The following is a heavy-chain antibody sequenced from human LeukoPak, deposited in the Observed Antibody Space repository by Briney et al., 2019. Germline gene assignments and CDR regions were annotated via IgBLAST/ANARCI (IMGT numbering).Heavy chain of an antibody. V-gene: IGHV3-23*01. CDR3: AKASWVSSADAVL. CDR2: LRGDGET. Sequence: GGSLRLSCVASGFIFRDYAMSWVRQAPAGELEWVSSLRGDGETFYTDSVKGRFTPSRDHSRNTVYLQLSNLRVEDTAVYYCAKASWVSSADAVLWGQGTLVTVSP. J-gene: IGHJ4*02. CDR1: GFIFRDYA. D-gene: IGHD3-16*01.